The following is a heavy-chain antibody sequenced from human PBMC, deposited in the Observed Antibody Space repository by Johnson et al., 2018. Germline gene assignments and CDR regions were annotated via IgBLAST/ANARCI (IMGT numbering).Heavy chain of an antibody. D-gene: IGHD3-3*01. CDR2: ISFVGSKK. Sequence: QVQLVQSGGGVVQPGRSLRLSCAASGFTFSTYGMNWVRQAPGKGLEWGAVISFVGSKKDYADSVKGRFTISRDNSKNKLYLQMNSLRAEDTAVYYCAKDGGPDYYYYYMDVWGKGTTVTVSS. V-gene: IGHV3-30*18. CDR3: AKDGGPDYYYYYMDV. J-gene: IGHJ6*03. CDR1: GFTFSTYG.